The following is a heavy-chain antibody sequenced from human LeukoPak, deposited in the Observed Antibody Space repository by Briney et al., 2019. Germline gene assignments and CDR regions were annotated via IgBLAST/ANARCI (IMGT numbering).Heavy chain of an antibody. D-gene: IGHD3-22*01. J-gene: IGHJ3*02. V-gene: IGHV3-30*03. Sequence: GGSLRLSCAASGFTFSSYGIHWVRQAPGKGLEWVAVISNDASNKYYGDSVKGRFTISRDNSKNTLYLQMNSLRAGDTAVYYCGGGSYDSSGDFLRGPIRGEAFNIWGQGTMVTVSS. CDR2: ISNDASNK. CDR3: GGGSYDSSGDFLRGPIRGEAFNI. CDR1: GFTFSSYG.